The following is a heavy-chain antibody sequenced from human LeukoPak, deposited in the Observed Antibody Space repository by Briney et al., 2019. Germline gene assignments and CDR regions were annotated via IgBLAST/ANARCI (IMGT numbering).Heavy chain of an antibody. Sequence: SETLSHTCTVSGGSMSTYYWSWIRQPPGKGLEWIGEINHSGSTNYNPSLKSRVTISVDTSKNQFSLKLSSVTAADTAVYYCARDWYGSGPPPLDVWGKGTTVTVSS. CDR1: GGSMSTYY. CDR3: ARDWYGSGPPPLDV. CDR2: INHSGST. J-gene: IGHJ6*04. V-gene: IGHV4-34*01. D-gene: IGHD3-10*01.